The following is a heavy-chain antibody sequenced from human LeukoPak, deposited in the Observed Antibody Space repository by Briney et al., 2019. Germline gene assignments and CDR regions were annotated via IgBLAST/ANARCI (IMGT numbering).Heavy chain of an antibody. Sequence: GGSLTLSCAASGFTFSSHWMHWLRQAPEKALVGVSYINADGSATYYAPSVKGRFTISRDNARNTLYLQMHSLTAEDTGVYYCVRGALRDCSYTSCTRGNWFDPWGQGTLVTVSS. D-gene: IGHD2-2*01. J-gene: IGHJ5*02. CDR3: VRGALRDCSYTSCTRGNWFDP. V-gene: IGHV3-74*01. CDR1: GFTFSSHW. CDR2: INADGSAT.